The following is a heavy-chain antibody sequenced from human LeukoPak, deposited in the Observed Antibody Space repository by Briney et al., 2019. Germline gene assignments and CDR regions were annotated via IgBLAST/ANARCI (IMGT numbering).Heavy chain of an antibody. Sequence: ASVKVSCNASGYTFTSYDINWVRQATGQGLEWMGWMNPNSGNTGYAQKFQCRVTITRNTSISTDYMELSSLRSEDTAVYYSARSFNDFWGGYYVRVGSPLRYYYYYMDFWGKGTTVTVSS. V-gene: IGHV1-8*03. CDR2: MNPNSGNT. J-gene: IGHJ6*03. CDR1: GYTFTSYD. CDR3: ARSFNDFWGGYYVRVGSPLRYYYYYMDF. D-gene: IGHD3-3*01.